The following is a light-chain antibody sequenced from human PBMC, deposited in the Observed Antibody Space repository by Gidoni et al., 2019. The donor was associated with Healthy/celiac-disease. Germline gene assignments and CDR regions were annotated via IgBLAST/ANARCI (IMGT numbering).Light chain of an antibody. V-gene: IGKV2-28*01. CDR3: MQALQTPPT. Sequence: DIEMTQSPLALPVTPGETASISCRSSQSLLHSNGYNYLDWYLQKPGQSPQLLIYLGSNRASGVPDRFSGSGSGTDFTLKISRVDAEDVGVYYCMQALQTPPTFGQGTKLEIK. CDR1: QSLLHSNGYNY. J-gene: IGKJ2*01. CDR2: LGS.